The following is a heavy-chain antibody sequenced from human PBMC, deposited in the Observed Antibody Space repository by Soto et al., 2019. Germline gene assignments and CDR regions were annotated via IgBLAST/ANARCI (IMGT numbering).Heavy chain of an antibody. Sequence: ASVKVSCKTSGFTFTDYDINCVRQASGQGLEWMGWMNANSGNTGYAQNFQGRVTMTRTTSSPTAYMELSGLESEDTAVYYCARGQYRRLDYWGQGTQVTVSS. CDR2: MNANSGNT. J-gene: IGHJ4*02. CDR3: ARGQYRRLDY. V-gene: IGHV1-8*01. D-gene: IGHD3-16*02. CDR1: GFTFTDYD.